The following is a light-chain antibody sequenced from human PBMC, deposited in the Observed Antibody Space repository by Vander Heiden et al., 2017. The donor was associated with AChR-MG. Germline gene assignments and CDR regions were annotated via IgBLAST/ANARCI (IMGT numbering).Light chain of an antibody. V-gene: IGLV3-1*01. CDR1: KLGDKY. Sequence: SFELTQAPSVSVSPGQTASITCSGAKLGDKYSSWYYQKPGQSPVVIMYQNSMRPSGIPERFSGSNSENTLTLTISGTQAMDEGDYYCQAWDSTDVAFGGGTKLTVL. CDR2: QNS. CDR3: QAWDSTDVA. J-gene: IGLJ2*01.